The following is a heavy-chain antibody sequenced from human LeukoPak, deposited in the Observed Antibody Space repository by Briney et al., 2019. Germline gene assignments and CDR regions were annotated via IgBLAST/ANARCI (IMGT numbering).Heavy chain of an antibody. V-gene: IGHV3-7*01. J-gene: IGHJ3*02. Sequence: GGSLRLSCAASGFTFSSYSMNWVRQAPGKGLEWVANIKQDGSEKYYVDSVKGRFTISRGNAKNSLYLQMNSLRAEDTAVYYCATRYSSGWYWALNAFDIWGQGTLVTVSS. D-gene: IGHD6-13*01. CDR3: ATRYSSGWYWALNAFDI. CDR1: GFTFSSYS. CDR2: IKQDGSEK.